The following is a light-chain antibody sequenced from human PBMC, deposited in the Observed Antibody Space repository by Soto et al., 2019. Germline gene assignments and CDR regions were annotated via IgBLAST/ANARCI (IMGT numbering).Light chain of an antibody. CDR2: EDN. Sequence: NFMLTQPHSVSESPGRKVTISCTRSSGNIASNFVQWLQQRPGSSPTTVIYEDNQRPSGVPDRFSGSIDSSSNSASLTISGLKAEDEADYYCLSYDTANQVFGAGTKLTVL. V-gene: IGLV6-57*01. CDR1: SGNIASNF. J-gene: IGLJ2*01. CDR3: LSYDTANQV.